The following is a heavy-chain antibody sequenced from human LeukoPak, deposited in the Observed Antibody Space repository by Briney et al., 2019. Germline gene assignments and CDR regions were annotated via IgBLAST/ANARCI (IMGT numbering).Heavy chain of an antibody. V-gene: IGHV3-23*01. D-gene: IGHD3-10*01. CDR2: INGSGGST. J-gene: IGHJ6*03. CDR3: ATPTPHGSDPSLYYYYMDV. CDR1: GFTFGSYA. Sequence: GGSLRLSCAASGFTFGSYAMSWVRQAPGKGLEWVSDINGSGGSTYYTDSVKGRFTISRDNSKNTLYLQMDSLRAEDTAVYYCATPTPHGSDPSLYYYYMDVWGKGTTVTISS.